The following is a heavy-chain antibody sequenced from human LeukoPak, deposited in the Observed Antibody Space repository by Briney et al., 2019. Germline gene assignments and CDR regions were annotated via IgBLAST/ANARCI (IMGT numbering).Heavy chain of an antibody. Sequence: SETLSLTCTVSGGSIGSNAYYWGWIRQPPGKGLVWIGSIFYSGSTYYNPSLKSRVTISLDTSKNQFSLRLSSVTAADTAVYYCARQRQWLAGDYFDYWGQGTLVTVSS. CDR3: ARQRQWLAGDYFDY. CDR1: GGSIGSNAYY. D-gene: IGHD6-19*01. J-gene: IGHJ4*02. V-gene: IGHV4-39*01. CDR2: IFYSGST.